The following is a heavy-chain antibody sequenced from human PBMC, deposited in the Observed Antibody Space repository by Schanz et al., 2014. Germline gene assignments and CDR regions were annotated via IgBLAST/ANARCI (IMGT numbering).Heavy chain of an antibody. CDR1: GLIFSNYV. CDR2: IGTSGGT. CDR3: ARKVVATIGGYYDN. Sequence: EMQLVESGGGLVQPGGSLKLSCAASGLIFSNYVMSWVRQAPGKGLEWVSTIGTSGGTNYAESVKGRFTISRDNFKGALYLQMSSLRAEDTAVYYCARKVVATIGGYYDNWGQGALVTVSS. V-gene: IGHV3-23*04. J-gene: IGHJ4*02. D-gene: IGHD5-12*01.